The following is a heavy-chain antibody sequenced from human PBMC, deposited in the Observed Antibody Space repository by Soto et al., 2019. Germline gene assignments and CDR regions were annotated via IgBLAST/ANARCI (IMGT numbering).Heavy chain of an antibody. V-gene: IGHV1-46*01. Sequence: QVQLVQSGAEVKRPGASVKVSCKASGYTFTTYYMHWVRQARGQGLEWLGIINPNGGSTTYAQKFQGRVTMTRDTSTSTVYLELSSLRSEDTAVYYCARAGYCSGGTCFHGNCDYWGQGTLVTVSA. CDR3: ARAGYCSGGTCFHGNCDY. J-gene: IGHJ4*02. CDR2: INPNGGST. CDR1: GYTFTTYY. D-gene: IGHD2-15*01.